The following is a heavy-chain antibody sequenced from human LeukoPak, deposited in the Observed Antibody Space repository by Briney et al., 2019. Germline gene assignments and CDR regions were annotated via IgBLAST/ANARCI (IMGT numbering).Heavy chain of an antibody. D-gene: IGHD6-25*01. J-gene: IGHJ4*02. CDR3: AKDPYPDSNGDY. Sequence: GGSLRLSCAASGITFSTYGMNWVRQAPGKGLEWVSAISGSGGSTYYADSVKGRFTISRDNSKNTLYLQMNSLRAEDTAVYYCAKDPYPDSNGDYWGQGTLVTVSS. CDR2: ISGSGGST. CDR1: GITFSTYG. V-gene: IGHV3-23*01.